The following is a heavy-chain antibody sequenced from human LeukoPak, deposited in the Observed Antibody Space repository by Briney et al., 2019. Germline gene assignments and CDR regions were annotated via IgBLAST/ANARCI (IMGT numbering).Heavy chain of an antibody. D-gene: IGHD1-26*01. J-gene: IGHJ4*02. Sequence: PWGSLRLSCATSGFTFSTYAMHWVRQAPGKGLEWVAIISYDGSNKYYADSVKGRFTISRDNSKNTLYLQMNSLRAEDTAVYYCASHGMGFSAVDYWGQGTLVTVSS. CDR3: ASHGMGFSAVDY. CDR2: ISYDGSNK. CDR1: GFTFSTYA. V-gene: IGHV3-30*04.